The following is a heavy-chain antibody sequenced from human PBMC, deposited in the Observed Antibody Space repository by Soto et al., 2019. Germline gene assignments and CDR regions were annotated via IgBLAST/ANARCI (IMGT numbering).Heavy chain of an antibody. J-gene: IGHJ1*01. D-gene: IGHD6-19*01. V-gene: IGHV3-64D*06. Sequence: PGGSLRLSCSASGFTFSSYAMHWVRQAPGKGLEYASGISSNGGTTYYVDSVKGRFIISRDNSKNTLYLQMTSLKTEDTAVYYCVKDPGAVTGDEYFHNWGMGNLVTVSS. CDR1: GFTFSSYA. CDR3: VKDPGAVTGDEYFHN. CDR2: ISSNGGTT.